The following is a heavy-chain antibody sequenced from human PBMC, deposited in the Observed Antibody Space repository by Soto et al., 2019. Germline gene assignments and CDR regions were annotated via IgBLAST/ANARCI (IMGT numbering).Heavy chain of an antibody. D-gene: IGHD6-13*01. CDR3: AGSIAAYYYFDY. Sequence: PGGSLRLSCAASGFTVSSNYMSWLRQAPGKGLEWVSVIYSGGSTYYADSVKGRFTISRDNSKNTLYLQMNSLRAEDTAVYYCAGSIAAYYYFDYWGQGTLVTVSS. V-gene: IGHV3-66*01. CDR2: IYSGGST. J-gene: IGHJ4*02. CDR1: GFTVSSNY.